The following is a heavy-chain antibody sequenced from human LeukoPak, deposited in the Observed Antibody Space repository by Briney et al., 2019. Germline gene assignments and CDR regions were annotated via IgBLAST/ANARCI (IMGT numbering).Heavy chain of an antibody. CDR1: GLTFSSYE. V-gene: IGHV3-48*03. D-gene: IGHD6-19*01. Sequence: GGSLRLSCAASGLTFSSYEMNWVRQAPGKGLEWVSYISSSGSTIYYADSVKGRFTISRDNAKNSLYLQMNSLRAEDTAVYYCARDMGYSSGWYHPSTYYYYGMDVWGKGTTVTVSS. CDR3: ARDMGYSSGWYHPSTYYYYGMDV. CDR2: ISSSGSTI. J-gene: IGHJ6*04.